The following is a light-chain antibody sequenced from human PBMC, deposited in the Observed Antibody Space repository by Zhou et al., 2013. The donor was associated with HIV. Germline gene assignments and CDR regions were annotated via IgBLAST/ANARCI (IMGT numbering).Light chain of an antibody. J-gene: IGKJ3*01. V-gene: IGKV2-28*01. CDR1: QSLLSSGGNYY. CDR2: LGS. CDR3: QWSYRVPFT. Sequence: DIVMTQSPLSLSVTPGEPASISCRSSQSLLSSGGNYYLDWYLQKPGQSPQLLIYLGSNRASGVPDRFSGSGSGTDFTLTISSLQPEDVATYYCQWSYRVPFTFGPGTKLEIK.